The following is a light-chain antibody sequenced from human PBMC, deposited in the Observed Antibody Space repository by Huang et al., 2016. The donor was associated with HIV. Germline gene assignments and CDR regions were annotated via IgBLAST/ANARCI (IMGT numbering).Light chain of an antibody. Sequence: DIVMTQSPDSLAVSLGERATINCKSSQTILHDSDSRNYLAWYQQKPGQPPKLLIHWESIRKSGVPDRVIGSGSGTDFTLTISSLQAEDVAVYYCQQYYSSPFTFGPGTNVDI. CDR1: QTILHDSDSRNY. CDR3: QQYYSSPFT. CDR2: WES. J-gene: IGKJ3*01. V-gene: IGKV4-1*01.